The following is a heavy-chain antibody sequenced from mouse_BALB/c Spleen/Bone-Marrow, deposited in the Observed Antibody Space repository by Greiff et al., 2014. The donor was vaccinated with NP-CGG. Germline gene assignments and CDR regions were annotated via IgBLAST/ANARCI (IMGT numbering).Heavy chain of an antibody. V-gene: IGHV5-6-5*01. CDR3: ARHYGYVDAMDY. D-gene: IGHD1-2*01. CDR1: GITVSSYT. J-gene: IGHJ4*01. Sequence: EVMLVESGGGLVKPGESLKFSCAASGITVSSYTMSWVRQTPEKRLEWVASITGGGTTYYPDSVKGRFTITRDNARNILYLQVSSLRSEDTAIYDCARHYGYVDAMDYWGQGTSVTVSS. CDR2: ITGGGTT.